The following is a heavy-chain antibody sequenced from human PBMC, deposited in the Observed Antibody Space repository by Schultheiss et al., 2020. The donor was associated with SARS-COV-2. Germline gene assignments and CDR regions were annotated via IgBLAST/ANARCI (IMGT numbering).Heavy chain of an antibody. J-gene: IGHJ4*02. CDR3: ATYYDSRI. D-gene: IGHD3-22*01. V-gene: IGHV3-23*01. CDR1: GFTFSSYA. Sequence: GGSLRLSCAASGFTFSSYAMSWVRQAPGKGLEWVSGISAGGGSTYYADSVKGRFTISRDNSENTLYLQINSLRAEDSAVYYCATYYDSRIWGQGTLVTVSS. CDR2: ISAGGGST.